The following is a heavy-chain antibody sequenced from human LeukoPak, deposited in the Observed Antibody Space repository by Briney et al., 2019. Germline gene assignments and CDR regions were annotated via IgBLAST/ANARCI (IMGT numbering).Heavy chain of an antibody. Sequence: SETLSLTCTVSGGSLSSYYWSWIRQPAGKGLEWIGRIYTSGSTNYNPPLKSRVTMSVDTSKNQFSLKLSSVTAADTAVYYCAGAAVPTNWFDPWGQGTLVTVSP. D-gene: IGHD2-2*01. V-gene: IGHV4-4*07. CDR2: IYTSGST. J-gene: IGHJ5*02. CDR3: AGAAVPTNWFDP. CDR1: GGSLSSYY.